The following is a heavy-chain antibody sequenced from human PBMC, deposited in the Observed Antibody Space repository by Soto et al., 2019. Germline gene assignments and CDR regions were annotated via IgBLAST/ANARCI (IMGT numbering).Heavy chain of an antibody. CDR1: GGTFSSYA. D-gene: IGHD1-1*01. J-gene: IGHJ6*02. Sequence: QVQLVQSGAEVKKPGSSVKVSCKASGGTFSSYAISWVRQAPGQGLEWMGGIIPFFSTTNYAQKFQGRVTITADESTSTAYMELRSLRSEDTAVYYCASQRYTGDYYYYGMDVWGQGTTVTVSS. CDR2: IIPFFSTT. V-gene: IGHV1-69*12. CDR3: ASQRYTGDYYYYGMDV.